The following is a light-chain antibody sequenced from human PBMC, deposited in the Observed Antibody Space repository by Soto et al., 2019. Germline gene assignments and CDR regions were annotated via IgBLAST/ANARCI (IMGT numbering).Light chain of an antibody. V-gene: IGLV3-21*02. CDR3: QVWDNVDDHICV. J-gene: IGLJ1*01. CDR2: DNS. Sequence: SYELTQPPSVSVAPGQTATISCGENNIDSRTVHWYQQKPGQAPLLVVYDNSFRPSGIPNRFSGSNSGNTATLTISRVEAGDEADYYCQVWDNVDDHICVFGTGTKVTVL. CDR1: NIDSRT.